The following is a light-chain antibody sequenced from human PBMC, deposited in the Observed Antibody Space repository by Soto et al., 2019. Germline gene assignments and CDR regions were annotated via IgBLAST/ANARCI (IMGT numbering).Light chain of an antibody. Sequence: EIVMTQSPATLSVSPGERATLSCRASQSVSSNLAWFQQKPGQAPRLLMYDASTRATGIPARFSGSGSGTEFTLTISSLQSEDFAVYYCQQYNTWPTFGQGTKVEIK. CDR3: QQYNTWPT. J-gene: IGKJ1*01. CDR2: DAS. V-gene: IGKV3-15*01. CDR1: QSVSSN.